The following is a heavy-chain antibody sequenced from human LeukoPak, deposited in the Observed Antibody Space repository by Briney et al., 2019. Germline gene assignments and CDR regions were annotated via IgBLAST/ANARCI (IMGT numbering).Heavy chain of an antibody. CDR2: MNPNSGNT. Sequence: ASVKVSCKASGYTFTSYDINWVRQATGQGLEWMGWMNPNSGNTGYAQKFQGRVTMTRNTSVSTAYMELSSLRSEDTAVYYCASGATHRIMITFGGVATFDYWGQGTVVTVSS. J-gene: IGHJ4*02. CDR3: ASGATHRIMITFGGVATFDY. V-gene: IGHV1-8*01. D-gene: IGHD3-16*01. CDR1: GYTFTSYD.